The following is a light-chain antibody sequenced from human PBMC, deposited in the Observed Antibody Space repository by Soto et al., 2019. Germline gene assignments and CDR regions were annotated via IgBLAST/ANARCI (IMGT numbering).Light chain of an antibody. CDR3: QHYNTYPWT. V-gene: IGKV1-5*03. CDR1: QGISSW. Sequence: DIQMTQSPSILSASVGDRVTITCRASQGISSWLAWYQQKPGKAPNLLIHKASHLESGVPSRFSGSGSGTEFTLTISSLQPGDFATYYCQHYNTYPWTFGQGTKVDIK. CDR2: KAS. J-gene: IGKJ1*01.